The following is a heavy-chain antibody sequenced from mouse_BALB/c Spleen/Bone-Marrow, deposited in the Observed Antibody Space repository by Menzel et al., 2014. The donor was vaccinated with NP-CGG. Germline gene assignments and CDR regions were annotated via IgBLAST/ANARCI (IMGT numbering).Heavy chain of an antibody. V-gene: IGHV2-6-7*01. J-gene: IGHJ2*01. CDR1: GFSLTGYG. CDR3: ARDNYGYDY. D-gene: IGHD2-2*01. Sequence: VKLVESGPGLVAPSQSLSITCTVSGFSLTGYGVNWVRQPPGKGLEWLGMIWGDGSTNYNSALKSRQSISKDNPKSQVLLKMNSQQTDDTARYYCARDNYGYDYWGQGATLTVSS. CDR2: IWGDGST.